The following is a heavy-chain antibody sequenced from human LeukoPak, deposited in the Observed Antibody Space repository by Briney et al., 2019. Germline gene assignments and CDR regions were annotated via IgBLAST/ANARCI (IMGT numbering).Heavy chain of an antibody. J-gene: IGHJ6*03. V-gene: IGHV7-4-1*02. CDR1: GYTFTSYA. CDR2: INTNTGNP. Sequence: ASVKVSCKASGYTFTSYAMNWVRQAPGQGLEWMGWINTNTGNPTYAQGFTGRFVFSLDTSVSTAYLQISSLKAEDTAVYYCARDYYDSSGSDFYYYYYMDVWGKGTTVTVSS. CDR3: ARDYYDSSGSDFYYYYYMDV. D-gene: IGHD3-22*01.